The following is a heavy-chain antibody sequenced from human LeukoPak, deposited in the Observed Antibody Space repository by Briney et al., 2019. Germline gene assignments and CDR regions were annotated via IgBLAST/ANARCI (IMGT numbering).Heavy chain of an antibody. J-gene: IGHJ5*02. Sequence: ASVKVSFKASGYTFTGYYMHWVRQAPGQGLEWMGWISAYNGNTNYAQKLQGRVTMTTDTSTSTAYMELRSLRSDDTAVYYCARGEVVTMVRGVILNWFDPWGQGTLVTVSS. D-gene: IGHD3-10*01. V-gene: IGHV1-18*04. CDR3: ARGEVVTMVRGVILNWFDP. CDR2: ISAYNGNT. CDR1: GYTFTGYY.